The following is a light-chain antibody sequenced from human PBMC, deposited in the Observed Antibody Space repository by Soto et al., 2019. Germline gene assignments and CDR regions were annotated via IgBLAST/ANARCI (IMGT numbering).Light chain of an antibody. J-gene: IGKJ4*01. CDR2: LGS. V-gene: IGKV2-28*01. CDR3: MQALQTPLT. CDR1: QSLRHSNGYNY. Sequence: DLVMTQSPLSLPVTPGEPASISCRSSQSLRHSNGYNYLDWYLQKPGQSPQLLIYLGSNRASGVPDRFGGSGSGTDFTLKISRVEAEDVGVYYCMQALQTPLTFGGGTKVEIK.